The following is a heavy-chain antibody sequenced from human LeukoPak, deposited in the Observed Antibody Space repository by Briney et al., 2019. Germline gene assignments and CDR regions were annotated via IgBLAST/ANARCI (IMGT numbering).Heavy chain of an antibody. V-gene: IGHV5-51*01. CDR3: ATHQSTFGTGVGYYFDY. CDR2: IYPGDSDT. Sequence: GESLKISCQGSGYSFPNYWIGWVRQMPGKGLEWMGIIYPGDSDTIYSPSFQGQVTISADKSLSTAYLQWSRLKASDTAMYYCATHQSTFGTGVGYYFDYWGRGTLVTVSS. CDR1: GYSFPNYW. D-gene: IGHD3-16*01. J-gene: IGHJ4*02.